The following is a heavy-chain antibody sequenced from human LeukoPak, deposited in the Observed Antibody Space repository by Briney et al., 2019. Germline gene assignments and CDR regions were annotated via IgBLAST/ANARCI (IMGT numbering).Heavy chain of an antibody. J-gene: IGHJ4*02. CDR1: GYTLTELS. Sequence: ASVKVSCKVSGYTLTELSMHWVRQAPGKGLEWTGGFDPEDGEAIYTQKFQGRVTMTEDTSTDTAYMELSSLRSDDTAVYYCAADEGFLLSNWGQGTLVTVSS. CDR2: FDPEDGEA. V-gene: IGHV1-24*01. D-gene: IGHD2-15*01. CDR3: AADEGFLLSN.